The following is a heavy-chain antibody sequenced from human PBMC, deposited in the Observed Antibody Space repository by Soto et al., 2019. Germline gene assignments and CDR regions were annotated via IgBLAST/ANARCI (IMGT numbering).Heavy chain of an antibody. CDR1: GGSISSYY. CDR2: IYYSGFI. V-gene: IGHV4-59*01. Sequence: PSETLSLTCTVSGGSISSYYWSWIRQPPGNVLEWIGYIYYSGFINYNPSLKSRVTISVDMSKIQFSLKLSSVTAAYMAVYYCARCLFSYGARFDPWGQGTLVTVSS. CDR3: ARCLFSYGARFDP. D-gene: IGHD1-26*01. J-gene: IGHJ5*02.